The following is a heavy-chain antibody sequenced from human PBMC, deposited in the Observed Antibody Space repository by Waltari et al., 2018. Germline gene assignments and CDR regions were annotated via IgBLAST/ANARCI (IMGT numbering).Heavy chain of an antibody. Sequence: QVQLVESGGGVVQPGRSLRLSCAASGFTFSSYGMHWVRQAPGKGLEWVAVIWYDGRNKYYADSVKGRFTISRDNSKNTLYLQMNSLRAEDTAVYYCAKDRTGSTLRYFDYWGQGTLVTVSS. CDR2: IWYDGRNK. CDR3: AKDRTGSTLRYFDY. CDR1: GFTFSSYG. V-gene: IGHV3-33*06. J-gene: IGHJ4*02.